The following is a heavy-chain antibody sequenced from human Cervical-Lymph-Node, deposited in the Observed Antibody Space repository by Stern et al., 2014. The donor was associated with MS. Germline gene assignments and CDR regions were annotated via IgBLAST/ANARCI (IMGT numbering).Heavy chain of an antibody. CDR3: ARGGDYQPLDY. J-gene: IGHJ4*02. D-gene: IGHD4-17*01. CDR2: IDPNSGGT. CDR1: GYTFPGSY. V-gene: IGHV1-2*04. Sequence: VQLVESGAEVKNPAPPAPAPCRASGYTFPGSYMPWVRQAPGQGLEWMGWIDPNSGGTNYAQQFQGWVTMTRDTSISTAYMELNRLRSDDTAVYFCARGGDYQPLDYWGQGALVTVSS.